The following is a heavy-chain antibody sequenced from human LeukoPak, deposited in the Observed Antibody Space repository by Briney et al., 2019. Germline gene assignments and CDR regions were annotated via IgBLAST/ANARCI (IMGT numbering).Heavy chain of an antibody. J-gene: IGHJ4*02. CDR2: IIPIFGTA. CDR3: AYDSSGYSTTPYFDY. Sequence: ASVTVSCKASGGTFSSYAISWVRQAPGQGLEWMGGIIPIFGTANYAQKFQGRVTITADKSTSTAYMELSSLRSEDTAVYYCAYDSSGYSTTPYFDYWGQGTLVTVSS. CDR1: GGTFSSYA. D-gene: IGHD3-22*01. V-gene: IGHV1-69*06.